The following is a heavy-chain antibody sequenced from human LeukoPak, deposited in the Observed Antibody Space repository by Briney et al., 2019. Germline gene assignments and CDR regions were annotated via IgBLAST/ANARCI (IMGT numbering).Heavy chain of an antibody. J-gene: IGHJ4*02. Sequence: ASVKVSCKASGYTFTSYYMHWVRQAPGQGLEWMGIINPSGGSTSYAQKFQGRVTMTRDMSTSTVYMELSSLRSEDTAVYYCARDIEACGGDCYSLDYWGQGTLVTVSS. V-gene: IGHV1-46*01. CDR1: GYTFTSYY. CDR2: INPSGGST. CDR3: ARDIEACGGDCYSLDY. D-gene: IGHD2-21*02.